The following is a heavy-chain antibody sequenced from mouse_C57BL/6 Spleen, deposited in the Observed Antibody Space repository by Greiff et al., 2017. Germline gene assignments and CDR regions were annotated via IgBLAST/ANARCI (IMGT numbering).Heavy chain of an antibody. CDR3: ARGDYYSNYVYYAMDY. Sequence: VKLMESGPGLVQPSQCLSITCTVSGFSFTSYGVPWVRPSPGKGLEWLGVLWRGGSTDSTAAFISRLSISKDNSKRHVFFTMNRLQAYDTAIYYCARGDYYSNYVYYAMDYWGQGTSVTVSS. J-gene: IGHJ4*01. CDR1: GFSFTSYG. D-gene: IGHD2-5*01. V-gene: IGHV2-2*01. CDR2: LWRGGST.